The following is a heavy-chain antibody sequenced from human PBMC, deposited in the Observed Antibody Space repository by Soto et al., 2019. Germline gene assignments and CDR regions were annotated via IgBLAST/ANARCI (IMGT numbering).Heavy chain of an antibody. CDR3: AKDFGQLLSYYYYYYMDV. V-gene: IGHV3-23*01. D-gene: IGHD2-2*01. CDR1: GFTFSSYA. CDR2: ISGSGGST. Sequence: GGSLRLSCAASGFTFSSYAMSWVRQAPGKGLEWVSAISGSGGSTYYADSVKGRFTISRDNSKNTLYLQMNSLRAEDTAVYYCAKDFGQLLSYYYYYYMDVWGKGTTVTVSS. J-gene: IGHJ6*03.